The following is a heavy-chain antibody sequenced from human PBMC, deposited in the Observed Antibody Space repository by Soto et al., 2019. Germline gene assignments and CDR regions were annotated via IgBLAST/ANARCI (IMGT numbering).Heavy chain of an antibody. J-gene: IGHJ4*02. CDR3: AKTREDFDWLLRSSFFDY. V-gene: IGHV3-30*18. Sequence: GGSLRLSCAASGFTFSSYGMHWVRQAPGKGLEWVAVISYDGSNKYYADSVKGRFTISRDNSKNTLYLQMNSLRAEDTAVYYCAKTREDFDWLLRSSFFDYWGQGTLVTVSS. CDR1: GFTFSSYG. CDR2: ISYDGSNK. D-gene: IGHD3-9*01.